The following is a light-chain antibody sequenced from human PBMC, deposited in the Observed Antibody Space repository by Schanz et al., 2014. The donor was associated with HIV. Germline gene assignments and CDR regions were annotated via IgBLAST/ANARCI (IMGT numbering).Light chain of an antibody. CDR2: AAS. CDR3: LQHNAYPLT. CDR1: QAITSH. Sequence: DIQLTQSPTSLSASVGDRVTIACRASQAITSHLAWYRQKPGKAPELLIYAASTLQSGVPSRFVGGGSGTEFTLTISGLQPEDFATYYCLQHNAYPLTFGQGTRLDI. J-gene: IGKJ5*01. V-gene: IGKV1-9*01.